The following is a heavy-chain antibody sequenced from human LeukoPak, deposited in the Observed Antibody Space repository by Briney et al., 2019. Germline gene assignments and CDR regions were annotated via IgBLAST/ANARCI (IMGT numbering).Heavy chain of an antibody. Sequence: ASVKVSCKASGYTFTGYYMHWVRQAPGQGLEWMGWINPNSGGTNYAQKFQGRVTMTRDTSISTAYMELSRLRSDDTAVYYCARDGIRVYYYYYMDVWGKGTTVTISS. CDR2: INPNSGGT. CDR3: ARDGIRVYYYYYMDV. D-gene: IGHD1-26*01. J-gene: IGHJ6*03. CDR1: GYTFTGYY. V-gene: IGHV1-2*02.